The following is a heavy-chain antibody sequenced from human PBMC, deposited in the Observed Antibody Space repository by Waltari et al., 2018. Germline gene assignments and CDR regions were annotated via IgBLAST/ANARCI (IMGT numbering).Heavy chain of an antibody. CDR2: INHSGST. CDR3: ARHRRVVISGANGMDV. D-gene: IGHD3-3*01. V-gene: IGHV4-34*01. CDR1: GGSFSGSY. J-gene: IGHJ6*02. Sequence: QVQLQQWGAGLLKPSETLSLTCAVYGGSFSGSYWSWIRQPPGKGLEWIGEINHSGSTNYNPSLKSRVTISVDTSKNQFSLKLSSVTAADTAVYYCARHRRVVISGANGMDVWGQGTTVTVSS.